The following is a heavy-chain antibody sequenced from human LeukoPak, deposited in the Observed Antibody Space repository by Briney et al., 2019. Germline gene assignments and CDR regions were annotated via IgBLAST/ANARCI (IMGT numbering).Heavy chain of an antibody. Sequence: GASVKVSCKVSGYTLTELSMHWVRQAPGKGLEWIGGFDPEDGETIYAQKFQGRVTMTEDTSTDTAYMELSSLRSEDTAVYYCATDYYDSSGYYYFDYWGQGTLVTVSS. CDR2: FDPEDGET. CDR1: GYTLTELS. V-gene: IGHV1-24*01. CDR3: ATDYYDSSGYYYFDY. D-gene: IGHD3-22*01. J-gene: IGHJ4*02.